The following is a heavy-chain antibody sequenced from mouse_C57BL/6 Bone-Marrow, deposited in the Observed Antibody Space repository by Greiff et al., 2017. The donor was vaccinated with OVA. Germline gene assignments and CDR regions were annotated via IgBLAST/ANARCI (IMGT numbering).Heavy chain of an antibody. CDR3: TTFYDYDEVWYFDV. CDR2: IDPENGDT. V-gene: IGHV14-4*01. J-gene: IGHJ1*03. CDR1: GFNIKDDY. D-gene: IGHD2-4*01. Sequence: VQLQQSGAELVRPGASVKLSCTASGFNIKDDYMHWVKQRPEQGLEWIGWIDPENGDTEYASKFQGKATITADTSSNTAYLQLSSLTSEDTAFYYCTTFYDYDEVWYFDVWGTGTTVTVSS.